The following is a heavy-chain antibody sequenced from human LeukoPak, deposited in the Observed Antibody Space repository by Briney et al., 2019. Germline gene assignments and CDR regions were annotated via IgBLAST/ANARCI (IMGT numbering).Heavy chain of an antibody. CDR3: ARDWADPSTNYYYGMDV. V-gene: IGHV3-48*03. D-gene: IGHD5/OR15-5a*01. CDR2: ISSSGSTI. J-gene: IGHJ6*02. CDR1: GFTFSSYE. Sequence: PGGSLRLSCAASGFTFSSYEMNWVRQAPGKGLEWVSYISSSGSTIYYADSVKGRFTISRDNAKNSLYLQMNSLRAEDTAVYYCARDWADPSTNYYYGMDVWGQGTTVTVSS.